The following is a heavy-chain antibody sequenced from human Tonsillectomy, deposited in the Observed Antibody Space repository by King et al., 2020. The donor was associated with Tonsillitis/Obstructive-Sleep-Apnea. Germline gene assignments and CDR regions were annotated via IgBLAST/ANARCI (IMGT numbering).Heavy chain of an antibody. CDR1: GFTISSYW. Sequence: EVQLVESGGGLVQSGGSLRLSCAASGFTISSYWMSWVRQAPGKGLEWVANIKQDGSEKHYEDSVKGRFTISRDNAKNSLYLQLNSLRAEDTAVYYCAREGGHGMGFDYWGQGTLVTDSS. D-gene: IGHD3-16*01. V-gene: IGHV3-7*01. J-gene: IGHJ4*02. CDR2: IKQDGSEK. CDR3: AREGGHGMGFDY.